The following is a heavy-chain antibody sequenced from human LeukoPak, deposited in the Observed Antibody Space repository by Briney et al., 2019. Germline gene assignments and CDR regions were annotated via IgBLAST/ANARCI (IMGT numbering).Heavy chain of an antibody. Sequence: GAALQISCKGSGYHFTSYWIAWGRPVPGKGLEWMGIIYPGDSDTRYSPSFQGQVTISADKSISTAYLQWSSLKASDTAMYYCARRVGSSSWFFDYWGQGTLVTVSS. D-gene: IGHD6-13*01. CDR1: GYHFTSYW. CDR3: ARRVGSSSWFFDY. V-gene: IGHV5-51*01. J-gene: IGHJ4*02. CDR2: IYPGDSDT.